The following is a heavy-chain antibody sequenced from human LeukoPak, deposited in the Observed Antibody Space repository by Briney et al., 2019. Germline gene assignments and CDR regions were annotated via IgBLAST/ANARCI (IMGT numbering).Heavy chain of an antibody. CDR3: ARNTGQYSKIFAS. V-gene: IGHV1-24*01. Sequence: ASVKVSCKVSGYTLTELSIHWVRQAPGKGLEWMGGLDPEYAETIYAQKFQGRVTMTEDTSPDTAYKELSSLRSEDTAVYYCARNTGQYSKIFASWGQGTLVTVSS. D-gene: IGHD6-13*01. CDR2: LDPEYAET. CDR1: GYTLTELS. J-gene: IGHJ4*02.